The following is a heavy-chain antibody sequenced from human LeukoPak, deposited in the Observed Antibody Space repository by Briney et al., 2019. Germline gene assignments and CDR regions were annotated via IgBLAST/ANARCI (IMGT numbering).Heavy chain of an antibody. CDR2: TRNKANSYTT. V-gene: IGHV3-72*01. Sequence: PGGSLRLSCAASGFTFSDHYMDWVRQAPGKGLEWVGRTRNKANSYTTECAASVKGRFTISRDDSKNSLYLQMNSLKTEDTAVYYCSSSSWWGPGTLVTVSS. CDR3: SSSSW. J-gene: IGHJ4*02. D-gene: IGHD6-13*01. CDR1: GFTFSDHY.